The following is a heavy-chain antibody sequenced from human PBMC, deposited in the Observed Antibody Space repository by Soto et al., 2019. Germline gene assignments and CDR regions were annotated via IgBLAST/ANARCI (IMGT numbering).Heavy chain of an antibody. V-gene: IGHV1-3*05. CDR1: GYTFTTYA. D-gene: IGHD6-13*01. CDR3: ARSLSRNSWFYFDN. Sequence: QVHLVQSGAEEKKPGASVKVSCKASGYTFTTYALHWVRQAPGQRLEWMGCINAGDGNTKYSQKFQGRVTIARDTSASTAYMELSSLRSEDTAAYYCARSLSRNSWFYFDNWGHGTLVTVSS. CDR2: INAGDGNT. J-gene: IGHJ4*01.